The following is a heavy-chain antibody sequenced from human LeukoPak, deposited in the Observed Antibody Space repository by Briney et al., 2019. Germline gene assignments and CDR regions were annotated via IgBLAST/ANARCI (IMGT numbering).Heavy chain of an antibody. J-gene: IGHJ4*02. CDR2: INPSGGST. CDR1: GYTFTSYY. V-gene: IGHV1-46*01. Sequence: ASVKVSCKASGYTFTSYYMHWVRQAPGQGLEWMGIINPSGGSTSYAQKFQGRVTMTRDTSTGTVYMELSSLRSEDTAVYYCARDRIAAAGTWDWGQGTLVTVSS. D-gene: IGHD6-13*01. CDR3: ARDRIAAAGTWD.